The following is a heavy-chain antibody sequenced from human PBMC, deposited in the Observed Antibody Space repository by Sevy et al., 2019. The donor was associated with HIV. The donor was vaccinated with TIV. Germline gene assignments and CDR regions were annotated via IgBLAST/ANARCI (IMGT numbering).Heavy chain of an antibody. CDR2: IQVDGREK. CDR1: GFTLSDSG. J-gene: IGHJ5*02. CDR3: ANRPTAA. V-gene: IGHV3-30*02. Sequence: GGSLRLSCAASGFTLSDSGVHWVRQAPGKGLEWVAFIQVDGREKFYTDSVKGRFTISRDSSKNTVYLQMNSLRGEDTAVYYCANRPTAAWGPGTLVTVSS.